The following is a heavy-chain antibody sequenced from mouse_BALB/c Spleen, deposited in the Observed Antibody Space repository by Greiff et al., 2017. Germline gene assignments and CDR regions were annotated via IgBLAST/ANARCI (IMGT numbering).Heavy chain of an antibody. CDR3: ARSGYGSSYGGYFDY. CDR2: ISIYYDNT. D-gene: IGHD1-1*01. CDR1: GYTFTDYA. V-gene: IGHV1-67*01. Sequence: QVQLKQSGPELVRPGESVKISCKGSGYTFTDYAMHWVKQSHAKSLEWIGVISIYYDNTNYNQKFKGKATMTVDKSSSTAYMELARLTSEDSAIYYCARSGYGSSYGGYFDYWGQGTTLTVSS. J-gene: IGHJ2*01.